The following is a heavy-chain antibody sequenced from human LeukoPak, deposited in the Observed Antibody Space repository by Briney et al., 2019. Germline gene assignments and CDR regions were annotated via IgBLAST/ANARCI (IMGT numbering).Heavy chain of an antibody. D-gene: IGHD3-22*01. Sequence: SETLSLTCTVSGESISGFYWTWIRQPPGKGLEWIGYIYYSGSTNYNPSLKSRVTISVDTSKNQFSLKLNSVTAADTAVYYCARDRYYYDSSGYKYMDVWGKGTTVTVSS. V-gene: IGHV4-59*12. J-gene: IGHJ6*03. CDR1: GESISGFY. CDR2: IYYSGST. CDR3: ARDRYYYDSSGYKYMDV.